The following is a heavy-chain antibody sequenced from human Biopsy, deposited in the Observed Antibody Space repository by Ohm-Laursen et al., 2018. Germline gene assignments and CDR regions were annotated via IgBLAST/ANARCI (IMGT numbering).Heavy chain of an antibody. J-gene: IGHJ2*01. Sequence: SLRLSCTASGFTFGHYAMHWVRQAPGKGLEWISLIWYDGTNEDYADSVKGRFTISRDNSKNTLYLQINALTLEGTAFYYCARGLSSGWYGYFDVWGRGTLVTVSS. V-gene: IGHV3-33*04. CDR3: ARGLSSGWYGYFDV. D-gene: IGHD6-19*01. CDR2: IWYDGTNE. CDR1: GFTFGHYA.